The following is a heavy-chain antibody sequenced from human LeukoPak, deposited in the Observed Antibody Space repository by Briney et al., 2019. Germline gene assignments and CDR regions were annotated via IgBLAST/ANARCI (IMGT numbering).Heavy chain of an antibody. J-gene: IGHJ5*02. Sequence: SQTLSLTCTVSGGSISSGDYYWSWIRQPPGKGLEWIGEINHSGSTNYNPSLKSRVTISVDTSKNQFSLKLSSVTAADTAVYYCAPMTTVTRASWGQGTLVTVSS. CDR3: APMTTVTRAS. CDR1: GGSISSGDYY. D-gene: IGHD4-11*01. CDR2: INHSGST. V-gene: IGHV4-30-4*08.